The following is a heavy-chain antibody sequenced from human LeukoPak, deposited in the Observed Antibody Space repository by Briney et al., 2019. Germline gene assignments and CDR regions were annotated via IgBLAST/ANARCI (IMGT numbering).Heavy chain of an antibody. Sequence: GGSLRLSCAASGFTFSSYWMSWVRQAPGKGLEWVANIKQDGSEKYYVDSVKGRFTISRDNAKNSLYLQMNSLRAEDTAVYYCAKDYGSGSYYNSDDSFIDYWGQGTLVTVSS. CDR2: IKQDGSEK. V-gene: IGHV3-7*01. J-gene: IGHJ4*02. CDR3: AKDYGSGSYYNSDDSFIDY. D-gene: IGHD3-10*01. CDR1: GFTFSSYW.